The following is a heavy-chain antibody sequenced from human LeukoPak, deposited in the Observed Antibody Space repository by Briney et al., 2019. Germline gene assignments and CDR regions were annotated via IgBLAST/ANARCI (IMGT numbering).Heavy chain of an antibody. CDR3: ARVEGGWRIFDY. J-gene: IGHJ4*02. Sequence: ASVKVSCKASGYIFTSYHIHWVRQAPGQGLEWMGIINPSDGSTSYVQKFQGRVTMTRDTSTNTVYMELSSLRSEDTAVYYCARVEGGWRIFDYWGQGTLVTVSS. CDR1: GYIFTSYH. V-gene: IGHV1-46*01. D-gene: IGHD6-19*01. CDR2: INPSDGST.